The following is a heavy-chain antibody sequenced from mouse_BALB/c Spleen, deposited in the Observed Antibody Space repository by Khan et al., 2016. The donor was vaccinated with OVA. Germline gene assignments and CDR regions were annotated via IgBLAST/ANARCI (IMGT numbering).Heavy chain of an antibody. Sequence: QVQLQQSGPELVKPGASVKMSCKASGYKFTDYVISWVKQRTGQGLEWIGDIYPGSGTTYYNERFEGKATLTADKTSNTAYMQFRSLTSEDSAVXFYARSYDNDGAWFVYWGQGTLVTVSA. CDR2: IYPGSGTT. CDR3: ARSYDNDGAWFVY. D-gene: IGHD2-4*01. CDR1: GYKFTDYV. V-gene: IGHV1-81*01. J-gene: IGHJ3*01.